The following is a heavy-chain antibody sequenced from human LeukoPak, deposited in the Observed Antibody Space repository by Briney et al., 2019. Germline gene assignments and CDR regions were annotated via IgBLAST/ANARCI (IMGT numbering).Heavy chain of an antibody. CDR1: GFTFGSYS. CDR2: ISGSSGTR. CDR3: ARAPYTSGWYRGDNDY. Sequence: GSLRLSCAASGFTFGSYSMNWVRQAPGKGLEWVSYISGSSGTRCYADSVKGRFTISRDNAKNSLYLQMNSLRAEDTAVYYCARAPYTSGWYRGDNDYWGQGTLVTVSS. J-gene: IGHJ4*02. D-gene: IGHD6-19*01. V-gene: IGHV3-48*01.